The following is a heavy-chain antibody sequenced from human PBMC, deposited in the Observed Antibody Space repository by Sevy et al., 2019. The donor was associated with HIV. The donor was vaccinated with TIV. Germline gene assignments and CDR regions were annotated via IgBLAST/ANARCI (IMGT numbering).Heavy chain of an antibody. J-gene: IGHJ4*02. CDR3: ARLRGSSTLIDS. Sequence: SETLSLTCTVSGGSINNYYWTWIRQPPGKGLEWIWFIYYTGTTTYNPSLKSRVTISVDPSRSQFSLRLSSISAADTAVYHCARLRGSSTLIDSWGQGTLVTVSS. CDR1: GGSINNYY. D-gene: IGHD1-26*01. CDR2: IYYTGTT. V-gene: IGHV4-59*01.